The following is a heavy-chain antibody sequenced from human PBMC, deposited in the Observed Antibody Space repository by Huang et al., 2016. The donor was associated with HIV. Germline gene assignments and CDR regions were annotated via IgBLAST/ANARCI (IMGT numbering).Heavy chain of an antibody. CDR2: GSTYNGHT. D-gene: IGHD3-10*01. Sequence: QVQLVQSGPEMKKPGASVNVSCKASGYTFFTYSISWVRQDPGQGLEWMGWGSTYNGHTNYAQKFQGRLTLTTDVSTSSAYMELKNLRSDDTAVYYCARFRGPQVTLNWLDPWGQGTLVTVSS. CDR3: ARFRGPQVTLNWLDP. CDR1: GYTFFTYS. J-gene: IGHJ5*02. V-gene: IGHV1-18*01.